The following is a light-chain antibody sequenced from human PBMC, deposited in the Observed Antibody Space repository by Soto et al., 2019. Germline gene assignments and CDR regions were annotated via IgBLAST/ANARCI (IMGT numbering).Light chain of an antibody. Sequence: EIVLTQSPAILSLSPGERATLSCRASQSVSSSLAWYQQKPGQAPRLLIYDTSNRATDIPPRFSGSGSGTEFTLTISSLQSEDFAVYYCQQYNNWPPITFGQGTRLEI. CDR3: QQYNNWPPIT. CDR1: QSVSSS. CDR2: DTS. V-gene: IGKV3-11*01. J-gene: IGKJ5*01.